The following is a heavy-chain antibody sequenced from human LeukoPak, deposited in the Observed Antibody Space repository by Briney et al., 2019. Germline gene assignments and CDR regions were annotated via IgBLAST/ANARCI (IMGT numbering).Heavy chain of an antibody. CDR1: GGSISSYY. CDR3: ARVGWVGAADY. CDR2: IYTSGST. V-gene: IGHV4-4*07. D-gene: IGHD2-15*01. J-gene: IGHJ4*02. Sequence: SETLSLTCTVSGGSISSYYWSWIRQPAGKGLEWIGRIYTSGSTNYNPSLTSRVTMSVDTSKNQSSLKLSSVTAADTAVYYCARVGWVGAADYWGQGTLVTVSS.